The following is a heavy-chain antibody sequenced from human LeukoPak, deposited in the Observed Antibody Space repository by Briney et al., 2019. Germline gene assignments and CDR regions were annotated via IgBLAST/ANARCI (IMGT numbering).Heavy chain of an antibody. CDR3: AKDPRDY. CDR1: GSVFTFNNYW. V-gene: IGHV3-74*01. J-gene: IGHJ4*02. CDR2: INADGSTT. Sequence: GGSLRLSCAASGSVFTFNNYWMHWVRQAPGKGLVWVSRINADGSTTSYADSVRGRFTISRNNAKNTLYLQMNSLRAEDTAVYYCAKDPRDYWGQGTLVTVSS.